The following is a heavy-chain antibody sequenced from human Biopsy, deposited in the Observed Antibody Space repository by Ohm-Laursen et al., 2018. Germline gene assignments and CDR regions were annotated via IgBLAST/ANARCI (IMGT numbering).Heavy chain of an antibody. V-gene: IGHV1-69*13. CDR3: ATDAVGGLAVF. CDR2: ISPVFGAV. Sequence: SVKVSCKASGGTFNNYAISWVRQAPGPGLEWMGGISPVFGAVKYAEKFRGRLTITAGESTGTAYMELNSLTSDDTAVYYCATDAVGGLAVFGGQGTLVTVPS. D-gene: IGHD3-16*01. J-gene: IGHJ4*02. CDR1: GGTFNNYA.